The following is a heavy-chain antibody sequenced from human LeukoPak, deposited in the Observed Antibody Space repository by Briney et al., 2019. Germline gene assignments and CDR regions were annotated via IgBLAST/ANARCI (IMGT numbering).Heavy chain of an antibody. CDR2: ISAYNGNT. D-gene: IGHD2-2*01. CDR3: ARDPGDIVVVPAAIGIWFGP. Sequence: ASVKVSCKASGYTFTSYGISWVRQAPGQGLEWMGWISAYNGNTNYAQKLQGRVTMTTDTSTSTAYMELRSLRSDDTAVYYCARDPGDIVVVPAAIGIWFGPWGQGTLVTVSS. V-gene: IGHV1-18*04. CDR1: GYTFTSYG. J-gene: IGHJ5*02.